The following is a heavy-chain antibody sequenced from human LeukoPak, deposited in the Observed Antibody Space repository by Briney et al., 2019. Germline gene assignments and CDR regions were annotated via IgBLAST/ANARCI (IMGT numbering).Heavy chain of an antibody. J-gene: IGHJ4*02. CDR2: SSGSGDST. V-gene: IGHV3-23*01. D-gene: IGHD6-6*01. Sequence: GGSRRLSCAASGFTFSSYAMSSVRQAPGKGLEWVSSSSGSGDSTYYAESVKGRFTISRDNSKNTLFLQMNSLRAEDTAVYHCAKRGSSSSAFRSDYWGQGTLVTVSS. CDR3: AKRGSSSSAFRSDY. CDR1: GFTFSSYA.